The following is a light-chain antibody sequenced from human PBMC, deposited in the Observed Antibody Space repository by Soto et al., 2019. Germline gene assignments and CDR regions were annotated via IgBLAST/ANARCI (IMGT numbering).Light chain of an antibody. CDR3: SSYTSSNTLV. CDR2: EVS. CDR1: SSDVGGYKY. Sequence: QSALTQPASVSGSPGQSITISCTGTSSDVGGYKYVSWYQQHPGKVPKLMIYEVSNRPSGVSNRFSGSKSANTASLTISGLQAEHEADYYCSSYTSSNTLVLGTGTKLTVL. V-gene: IGLV2-14*01. J-gene: IGLJ1*01.